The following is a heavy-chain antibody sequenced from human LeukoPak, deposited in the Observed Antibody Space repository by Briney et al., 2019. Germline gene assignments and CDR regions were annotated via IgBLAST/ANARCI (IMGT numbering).Heavy chain of an antibody. CDR1: GYSFTGYY. D-gene: IGHD5-12*01. CDR2: INPNNGGT. Sequence: GASVTVSCKASGYSFTGYYIHWVRQAPGQGLEWMGWINPNNGGTNFAQKFQGRVTITRDTYISTDYMELSRLRSDDTAIYYCAKDQNTGYANNWFDPWGQGTLVTVS. J-gene: IGHJ5*02. CDR3: AKDQNTGYANNWFDP. V-gene: IGHV1-2*02.